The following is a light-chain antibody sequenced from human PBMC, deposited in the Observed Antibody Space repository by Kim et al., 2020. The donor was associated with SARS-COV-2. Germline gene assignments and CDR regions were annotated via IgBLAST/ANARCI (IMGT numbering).Light chain of an antibody. J-gene: IGKJ5*01. CDR3: RQAKSCPVT. CDR2: AAS. V-gene: IGKV1-12*01. Sequence: DIQMTQSPSSVSASVGDTVSITCRASQNINDRLAWYQQKPGKAPKVLIYAASSLQSGVPSRFSGSGSGTDFTLTVRSLQPEDSATYYSRQAKSCPVTFGRRARLVIK. CDR1: QNINDR.